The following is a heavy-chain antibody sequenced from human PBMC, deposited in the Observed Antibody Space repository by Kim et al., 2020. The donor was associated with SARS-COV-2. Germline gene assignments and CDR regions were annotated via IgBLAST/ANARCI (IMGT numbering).Heavy chain of an antibody. J-gene: IGHJ6*02. D-gene: IGHD6-13*01. CDR3: ARDHGYSSSWYLNYYYGMDV. Sequence: ASVKVSCKASGYTFTGYYMHWVRQAPGQGLEWMGRINPNSGGTNYAQKFQGRVTMTRDTSISTAYMELSRLRSDDTAVYYCARDHGYSSSWYLNYYYGMDVWGQGTTVTVSS. CDR1: GYTFTGYY. V-gene: IGHV1-2*06. CDR2: INPNSGGT.